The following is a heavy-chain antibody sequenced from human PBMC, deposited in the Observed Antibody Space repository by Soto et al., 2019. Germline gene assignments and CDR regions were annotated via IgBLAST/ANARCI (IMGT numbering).Heavy chain of an antibody. CDR1: GGTFSSYT. CDR3: ARDYPYSLGPEYFQH. CDR2: IIPILGIA. V-gene: IGHV1-69*04. D-gene: IGHD3-16*01. Sequence: GASVKVSCKASGGTFSSYTISWVRQAPGQGLEWMGRIIPILGIANYAQKFQGRVTITADKSTSTAYMELSSLRSEDTAVYYCARDYPYSLGPEYFQHWGQGTLVTVSS. J-gene: IGHJ1*01.